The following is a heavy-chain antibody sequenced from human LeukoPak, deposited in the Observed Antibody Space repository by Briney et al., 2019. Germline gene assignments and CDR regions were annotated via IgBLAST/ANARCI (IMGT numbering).Heavy chain of an antibody. CDR1: GFTFSSYW. Sequence: GSLRLSCAASGFTFSSYWMSWVRQAPGKGLEWVSSISSSSSYIYYADSVKGRFTISRDNAKNSLYLQMNSLRAEDTAVYYCARDRGVVGAPGDYFDYWGQGALVTISS. V-gene: IGHV3-21*01. CDR3: ARDRGVVGAPGDYFDY. D-gene: IGHD1-26*01. CDR2: ISSSSSYI. J-gene: IGHJ4*02.